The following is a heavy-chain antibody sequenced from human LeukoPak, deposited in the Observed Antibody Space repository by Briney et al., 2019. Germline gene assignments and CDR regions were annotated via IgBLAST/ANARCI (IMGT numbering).Heavy chain of an antibody. CDR3: ARNSPGDSYYFDY. V-gene: IGHV3-30-3*01. D-gene: IGHD2-21*01. CDR1: GFTFSSYA. Sequence: GRSLRLSCAASGFTFSSYAMHWVRQAPGKGLEWVAVISYDGSNKYYADSVKGRFTISRDNPKNTLYLQMNSLRAEDTAVYYCARNSPGDSYYFDYWGQGTLVTVSS. J-gene: IGHJ4*02. CDR2: ISYDGSNK.